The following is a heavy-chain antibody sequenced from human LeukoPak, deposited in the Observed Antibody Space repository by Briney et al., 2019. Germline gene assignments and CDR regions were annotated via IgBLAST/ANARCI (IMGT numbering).Heavy chain of an antibody. CDR3: AKGGQDYGGNRGLDY. V-gene: IGHV3-23*01. CDR2: ISGSGGST. Sequence: AGGSLRLSCAASGFSFSSYAMSWVRQAPGKGLEWVSGISGSGGSTYYADSVEGRFTITRDNSKNTLYLEMNSLRAEDTAVYYCAKGGQDYGGNRGLDYWGQGTLVTVSS. D-gene: IGHD4-23*01. J-gene: IGHJ4*02. CDR1: GFSFSSYA.